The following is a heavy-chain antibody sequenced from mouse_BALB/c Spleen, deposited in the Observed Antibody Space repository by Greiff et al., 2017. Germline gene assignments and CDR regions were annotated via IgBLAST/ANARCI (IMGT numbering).Heavy chain of an antibody. J-gene: IGHJ1*01. CDR3: ARGYYGSSLYWYFDV. CDR1: GFTFSDYY. Sequence: EVQVVESGGGLVKPGGSLKLSCAASGFTFSDYYMYWVRQTPEKRLEWVATISDGGSYTYYPDSVKGRFTISRDNAKNNLYLQMSSLKSEDTAMYYCARGYYGSSLYWYFDVWGAGTTVTVSS. D-gene: IGHD1-1*01. V-gene: IGHV5-4*02. CDR2: ISDGGSYT.